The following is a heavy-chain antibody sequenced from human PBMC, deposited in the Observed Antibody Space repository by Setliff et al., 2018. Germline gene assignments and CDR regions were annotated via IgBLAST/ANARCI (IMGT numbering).Heavy chain of an antibody. D-gene: IGHD3-10*01. J-gene: IGHJ6*03. CDR3: ARHVGIRGRGYNYYYYYMDV. Sequence: SETLFLTCTVSGGSISTNTYFWGWIRQPPGKGLEWIGNTYYSGDTYYNPSLKSRVTISVDTSRNQFSLKLSSVTATDTAIYYCARHVGIRGRGYNYYYYYMDVWGKGTTVTVSS. V-gene: IGHV4-39*01. CDR1: GGSISTNTYF. CDR2: TYYSGDT.